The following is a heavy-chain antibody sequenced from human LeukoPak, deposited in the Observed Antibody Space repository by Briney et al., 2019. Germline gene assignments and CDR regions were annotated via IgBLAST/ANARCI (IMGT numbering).Heavy chain of an antibody. CDR1: GFTFSSYA. D-gene: IGHD3-3*01. V-gene: IGHV3-30-3*01. J-gene: IGHJ2*01. Sequence: PGGSLRLSCAASGFTFSSYAMHWVRQAPGKGLEWVAVISYDGSNKYYADSVKGRFTISRDNAKNSLYLQMNSLRAEDTAVYYCARVLYDFWSGYYIGWYFDLWGRGTLVTVSS. CDR3: ARVLYDFWSGYYIGWYFDL. CDR2: ISYDGSNK.